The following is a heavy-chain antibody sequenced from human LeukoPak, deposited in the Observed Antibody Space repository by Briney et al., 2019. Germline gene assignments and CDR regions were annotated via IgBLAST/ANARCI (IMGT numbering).Heavy chain of an antibody. CDR2: IWYDGSSK. D-gene: IGHD5/OR15-5a*01. CDR1: GFTFSSYW. V-gene: IGHV3-33*08. Sequence: GGSLRLSCAASGFTFSSYWMSWVRQAPGKGLEWVAVIWYDGSSKYYADSVKGRFTISRDNSKNTLYLQMNSLRAEDTAVYYCARGFYELLTWNLGDYWGQGPLVTVSS. CDR3: ARGFYELLTWNLGDY. J-gene: IGHJ4*02.